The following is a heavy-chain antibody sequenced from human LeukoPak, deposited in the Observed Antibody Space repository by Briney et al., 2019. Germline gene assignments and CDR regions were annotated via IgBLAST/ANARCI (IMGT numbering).Heavy chain of an antibody. J-gene: IGHJ4*02. Sequence: GGSLRLSCAASGFRITNVWMNWVRQAPGKGLEWVSSISSSSSYIYYADSVKGRFTISRDNAKNSLYLQMNSLRAEDTAVYYCARVSNYDYVWGSYPTDYWGQGTLVTVSS. V-gene: IGHV3-21*01. D-gene: IGHD3-16*02. CDR3: ARVSNYDYVWGSYPTDY. CDR2: ISSSSSYI. CDR1: GFRITNVW.